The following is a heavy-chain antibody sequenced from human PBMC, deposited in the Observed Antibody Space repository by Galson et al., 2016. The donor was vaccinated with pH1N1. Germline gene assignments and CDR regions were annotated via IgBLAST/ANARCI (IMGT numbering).Heavy chain of an antibody. CDR3: AACGGDCYFDGEYNGFDY. CDR2: IYSGGST. Sequence: SLRLSCAASGFTVSSNYMSWVRQAPGEGLEWVSVIYSGGSTHYADSVKGRFTISRDNSKNTLYLQMNSLRAEDTAVYYCAACGGDCYFDGEYNGFDYWGQGTLVTVSS. CDR1: GFTVSSNY. D-gene: IGHD2-21*02. J-gene: IGHJ4*02. V-gene: IGHV3-53*01.